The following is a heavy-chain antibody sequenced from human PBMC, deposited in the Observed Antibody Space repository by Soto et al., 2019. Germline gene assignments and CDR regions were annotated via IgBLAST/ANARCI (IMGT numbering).Heavy chain of an antibody. D-gene: IGHD3-10*01. CDR2: VFPGDSDT. J-gene: IGHJ4*02. CDR3: ARQGEGFYQRQMDF. Sequence: GESLKIYCNGSGFTLPSFRLAWVRPMPGKGPEWMGVVFPGDSDTRYSPSFQGQVIISADKSTSTAYLQWSSLKASDTAIDYCARQGEGFYQRQMDFWSQGTLVKVSS. V-gene: IGHV5-51*01. CDR1: GFTLPSFR.